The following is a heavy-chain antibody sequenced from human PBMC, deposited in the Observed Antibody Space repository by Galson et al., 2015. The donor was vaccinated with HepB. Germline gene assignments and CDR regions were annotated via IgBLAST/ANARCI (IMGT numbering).Heavy chain of an antibody. J-gene: IGHJ4*02. CDR3: ARSRLVRSVSFDY. CDR1: GYSFTSYY. D-gene: IGHD3-22*01. Sequence: SVKVSCKASGYSFTSYYMHWVRQAPGQGLEWMGRINPSGGSTSSAQKFQGRVTMTRDTSTSTAYMELSSLTSEDTAVYYCARSRLVRSVSFDYWGQGTLVTVSS. V-gene: IGHV1-46*01. CDR2: INPSGGST.